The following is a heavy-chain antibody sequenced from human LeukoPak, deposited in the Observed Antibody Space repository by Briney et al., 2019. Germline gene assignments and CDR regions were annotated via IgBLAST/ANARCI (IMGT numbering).Heavy chain of an antibody. CDR3: ARLGAPLYYYYMDV. D-gene: IGHD1-26*01. Sequence: ASVKVSCKASGYTFTSYAMNWVRQAPGQGLEWMRWINTNTGNPTYAQGFTGRFVFSLDTSVSTAYLQISSLKAEDTAVYHCARLGAPLYYYYMDVWGKGTTVTVSS. V-gene: IGHV7-4-1*02. J-gene: IGHJ6*03. CDR2: INTNTGNP. CDR1: GYTFTSYA.